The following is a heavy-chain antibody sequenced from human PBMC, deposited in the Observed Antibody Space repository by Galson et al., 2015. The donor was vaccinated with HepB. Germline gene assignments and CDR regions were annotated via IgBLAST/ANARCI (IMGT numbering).Heavy chain of an antibody. V-gene: IGHV1-2*06. CDR2: INPNSGGT. Sequence: SVKVSCKASGSTFTGYYMHWVRQAPGQGLEWMGRINPNSGGTNYAQKFQGRVTMTRDTSISTAYMELSRLRSDDTAVYYCARENKGPAAGIVYWGPGTLVTVSS. J-gene: IGHJ4*02. D-gene: IGHD6-13*01. CDR1: GSTFTGYY. CDR3: ARENKGPAAGIVY.